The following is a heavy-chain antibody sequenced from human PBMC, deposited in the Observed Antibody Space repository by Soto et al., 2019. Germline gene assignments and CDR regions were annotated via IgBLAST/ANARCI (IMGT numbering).Heavy chain of an antibody. J-gene: IGHJ6*02. CDR2: IYPADSDT. Sequence: XESLKISCKGSGYSFTTYWIGWVRQVPGKGLEWMGIIYPADSDTRYSPSSQGQVTIPADKSISTAYLQWSSLKASDTAMYYCGKYLGYCSGGSCYSGYYNGMDVWGQGTTVTVSS. CDR3: GKYLGYCSGGSCYSGYYNGMDV. D-gene: IGHD2-15*01. V-gene: IGHV5-51*01. CDR1: GYSFTTYW.